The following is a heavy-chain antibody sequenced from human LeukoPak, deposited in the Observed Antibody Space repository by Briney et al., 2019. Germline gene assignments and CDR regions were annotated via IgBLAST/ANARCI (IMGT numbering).Heavy chain of an antibody. V-gene: IGHV3-21*01. CDR2: ISSCSRYI. Sequence: GGPLRLSCAASGFTFSSYSMNWVRQAPGKGLEWVSSISSCSRYIYYADSVKGRFTIARDNAKESLYVQMNSLRAEDTAVYYCARGGAAFDNWGQGTLVTVSS. J-gene: IGHJ4*02. D-gene: IGHD5-12*01. CDR3: ARGGAAFDN. CDR1: GFTFSSYS.